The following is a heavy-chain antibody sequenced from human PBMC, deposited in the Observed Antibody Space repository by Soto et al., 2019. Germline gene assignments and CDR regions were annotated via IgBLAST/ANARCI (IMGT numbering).Heavy chain of an antibody. CDR3: VKKIAGTTTSGAYWYFDL. Sequence: EVQLLESGGGLVQPGGSLRLSCAASGSPFSGLARNWVGQAPGRGLEGVSGFTGGGDSTFYADSVKGRFTISRVQSKNTVYLQMNSLRAEDTAVYYCVKKIAGTTTSGAYWYFDLWGRGTLVTVSS. CDR2: FTGGGDST. CDR1: GSPFSGLA. D-gene: IGHD1-26*01. V-gene: IGHV3-23*01. J-gene: IGHJ2*01.